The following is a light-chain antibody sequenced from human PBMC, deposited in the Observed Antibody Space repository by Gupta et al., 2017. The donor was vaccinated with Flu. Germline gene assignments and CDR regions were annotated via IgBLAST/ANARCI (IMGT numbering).Light chain of an antibody. CDR3: MQGTHWPFT. V-gene: IGKV2-30*01. CDR1: QSLVYSDGNTY. CDR2: KVS. J-gene: IGKJ3*01. Sequence: DVVMTQSPLSLPVTLGQPASISCRSSQSLVYSDGNTYLSWFQQRPGQSPRRLIYKVSRRDSGVPDRFSGSGSGTDFTLKISRAEADDIGVYYCMQGTHWPFTFGHGTKVDIK.